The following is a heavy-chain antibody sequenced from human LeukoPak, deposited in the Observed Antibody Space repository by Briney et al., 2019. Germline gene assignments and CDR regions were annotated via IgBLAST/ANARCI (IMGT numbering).Heavy chain of an antibody. Sequence: PGGTLRLSCAASGFTFSSYGMSWVRQAPGKGLEWVSPISGSGGSTYYADSVKGRFTISRDNSKNTLYLQMNSLRAEDTAVYYCAKAQGAAGSNWFDPWGQGTLVTVSS. J-gene: IGHJ5*02. D-gene: IGHD6-13*01. CDR3: AKAQGAAGSNWFDP. CDR1: GFTFSSYG. CDR2: ISGSGGST. V-gene: IGHV3-23*01.